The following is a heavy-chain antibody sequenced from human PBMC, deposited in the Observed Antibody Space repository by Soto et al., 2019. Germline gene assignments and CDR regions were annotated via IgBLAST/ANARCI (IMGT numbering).Heavy chain of an antibody. CDR1: GFTFSSYS. CDR3: AKDPFEKYYGSGSPPPYFDY. Sequence: GGSLRLSCAASGFTFSSYSMNWVRQAPGKGLEWVSSISSSSSYIYYADSVKGRFTISRDNAKNSLYLQMNSLRAEDTAVYYCAKDPFEKYYGSGSPPPYFDYWGQGTLVTVSS. J-gene: IGHJ4*02. D-gene: IGHD3-10*01. V-gene: IGHV3-21*01. CDR2: ISSSSSYI.